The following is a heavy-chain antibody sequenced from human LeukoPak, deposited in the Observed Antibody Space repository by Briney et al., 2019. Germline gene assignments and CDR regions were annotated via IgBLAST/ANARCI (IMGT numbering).Heavy chain of an antibody. D-gene: IGHD2-15*01. V-gene: IGHV3-15*01. CDR2: IKSKTDGGTT. CDR1: GFTFSNAW. CDR3: SAPVVAATRVDY. Sequence: MAGGSLRLSCAASGFTFSNAWMSWVRQAPGKGLEWVGRIKSKTDGGTTDYAAPVKGRFTISRDDSKNTLYLQMNSLKTEDTAVYYCSAPVVAATRVDYWGQGTLVTVSS. J-gene: IGHJ4*02.